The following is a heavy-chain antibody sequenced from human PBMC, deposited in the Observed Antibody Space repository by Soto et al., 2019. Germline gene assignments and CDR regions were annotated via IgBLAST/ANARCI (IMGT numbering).Heavy chain of an antibody. CDR2: IYWSDDV. J-gene: IGHJ1*01. CDR1: GFSLSTDGVG. CDR3: AQYTLFTRSWLSRGEYFQH. D-gene: IGHD3-10*01. Sequence: QITLKESGPTLVKPTQTLTLTCTFSGFSLSTDGVGVGWIRQPPGKALEWLGVIYWSDDVRYTTSLESRLTVTKDTSKNEVVMTMTNMDPEDSATYYCAQYTLFTRSWLSRGEYFQHWGQGTLVIVSS. V-gene: IGHV2-5*01.